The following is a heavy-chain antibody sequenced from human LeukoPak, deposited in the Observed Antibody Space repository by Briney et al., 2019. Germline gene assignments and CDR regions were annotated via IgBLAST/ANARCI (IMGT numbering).Heavy chain of an antibody. V-gene: IGHV5-51*01. D-gene: IGHD1-26*01. CDR1: GYSFTSYW. J-gene: IGHJ6*02. Sequence: GESLQISCKGSGYSFTSYWIGWVRQMPGKGLEWMGIIYPGDSDARYSPSFQGQVTISADKSISTAYLQWSSLKASDTAMYYSARLAVGATYGMDVWGQGTTVTVSS. CDR3: ARLAVGATYGMDV. CDR2: IYPGDSDA.